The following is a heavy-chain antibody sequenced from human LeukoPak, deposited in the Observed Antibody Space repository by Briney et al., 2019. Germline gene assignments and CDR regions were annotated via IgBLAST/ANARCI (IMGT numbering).Heavy chain of an antibody. Sequence: PSETLSLTCAVYGGSFSGYYWSWIRQPPGKGLEWIGEISHSGSTNYNPSLKSRVTISVDTSKNQFSLKLSSVTAADTAVYYCVRGIVVVPAAERNYYGMDVWGQGTTVTVSS. CDR3: VRGIVVVPAAERNYYGMDV. D-gene: IGHD2-2*01. CDR1: GGSFSGYY. J-gene: IGHJ6*02. V-gene: IGHV4-34*01. CDR2: ISHSGST.